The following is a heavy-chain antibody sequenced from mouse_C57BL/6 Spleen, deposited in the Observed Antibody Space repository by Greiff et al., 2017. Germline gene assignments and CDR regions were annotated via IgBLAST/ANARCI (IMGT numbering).Heavy chain of an antibody. V-gene: IGHV14-4*01. CDR3: TTGTTVVATRWYFDV. CDR1: GFNIKDDY. Sequence: VQLQRSGAELVRPGASVKLSCTASGFNIKDDYMHWVKQRPEQGLEWIGWIDPENGDTEYASKFQGKATITADTSSNTAYLQLSSLTSEDTAVYYCTTGTTVVATRWYFDVWGTGTTVTVSS. J-gene: IGHJ1*03. D-gene: IGHD1-1*01. CDR2: IDPENGDT.